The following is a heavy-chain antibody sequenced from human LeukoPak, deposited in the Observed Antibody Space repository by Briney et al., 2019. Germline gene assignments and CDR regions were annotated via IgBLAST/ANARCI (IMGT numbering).Heavy chain of an antibody. CDR3: ARRGHGYGSPFDY. D-gene: IGHD5-18*01. Sequence: FLRLSCAASGFTFDDYAMHWVRQAPGKGLEWVSGISWNSGSIGYADSVKGRFTISRDNAKNSLYLQMNSLRAEDTAVYYCARRGHGYGSPFDYWGQGTLVTVSS. V-gene: IGHV3-9*01. CDR2: ISWNSGSI. J-gene: IGHJ4*02. CDR1: GFTFDDYA.